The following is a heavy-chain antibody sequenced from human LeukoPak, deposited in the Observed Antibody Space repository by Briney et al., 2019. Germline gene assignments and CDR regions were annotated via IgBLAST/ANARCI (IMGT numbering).Heavy chain of an antibody. J-gene: IGHJ3*02. CDR3: ARHHSPTTVTTGYAFDI. V-gene: IGHV5-10-1*01. D-gene: IGHD4-17*01. Sequence: GESLKISCKGSGYSFTSYWISWVRQMPGKGLEWMGRIDPSDSYTNYSPSFQGHVTISADKSISTAYLQWSSLKASDTAMYYCARHHSPTTVTTGYAFDIWGQGTMATVSS. CDR1: GYSFTSYW. CDR2: IDPSDSYT.